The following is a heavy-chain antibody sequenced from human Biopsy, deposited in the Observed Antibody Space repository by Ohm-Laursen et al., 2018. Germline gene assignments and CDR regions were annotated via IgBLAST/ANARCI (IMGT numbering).Heavy chain of an antibody. J-gene: IGHJ4*02. CDR3: ARDSSGHYDSSGSDY. Sequence: GSLRLSCTASGFTFSGYWMSWVRQAPGKGLEWVANIRQDGSERYYVDSVKGRFTISRDNTKNSLYLEMNSLRAEDTAVYYCARDSSGHYDSSGSDYWSQGTLVTVSS. CDR1: GFTFSGYW. CDR2: IRQDGSER. D-gene: IGHD3-22*01. V-gene: IGHV3-7*01.